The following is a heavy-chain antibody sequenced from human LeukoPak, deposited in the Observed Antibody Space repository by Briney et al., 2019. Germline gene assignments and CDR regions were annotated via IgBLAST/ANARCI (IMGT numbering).Heavy chain of an antibody. V-gene: IGHV3-66*01. CDR1: GFSVSSNY. J-gene: IGHJ4*02. D-gene: IGHD3-10*01. Sequence: QAGGSLRLSCAASGFSVSSNYMSWVRLAPGKGLEWVSVIYSAGSTFYADSVKGRFTISRDNSKNTLYLQMNTLRAEDTAVYYCAREAGSGIYYNGYWGQGTLVTVSS. CDR2: IYSAGST. CDR3: AREAGSGIYYNGY.